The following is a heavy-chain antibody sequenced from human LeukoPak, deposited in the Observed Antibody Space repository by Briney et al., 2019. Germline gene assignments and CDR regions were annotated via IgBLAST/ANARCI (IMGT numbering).Heavy chain of an antibody. CDR1: GFTFTNAW. D-gene: IGHD6-25*01. CDR2: FKRKSDGETI. CDR3: TTDPDIAAGY. Sequence: GGSLRLSCAASGFTFTNAWMSWVRQAPGKGLEWVGRFKRKSDGETIDYAAPVKGRFNISSDDSKRTLYLHMNSLNTEDTAMYYCTTDPDIAAGYWGQGTLVTVSS. V-gene: IGHV3-15*01. J-gene: IGHJ1*01.